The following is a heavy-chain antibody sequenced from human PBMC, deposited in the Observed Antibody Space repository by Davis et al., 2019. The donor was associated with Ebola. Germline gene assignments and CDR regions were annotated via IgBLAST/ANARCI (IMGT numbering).Heavy chain of an antibody. D-gene: IGHD2-15*01. Sequence: PSETLSLTCTVSGGSISSYYWSWIRQPAGKGLEWIGRIYTSGSTNYNPSLKSRVTMSVDTSKNQFSLKLNSVTAADTAVYYCARDCSGGSCYPASFDYWGQGTLVTVSS. CDR3: ARDCSGGSCYPASFDY. J-gene: IGHJ4*02. V-gene: IGHV4-4*07. CDR1: GGSISSYY. CDR2: IYTSGST.